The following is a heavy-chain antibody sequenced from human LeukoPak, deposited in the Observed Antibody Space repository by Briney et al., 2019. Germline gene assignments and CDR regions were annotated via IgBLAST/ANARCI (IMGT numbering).Heavy chain of an antibody. D-gene: IGHD4-11*01. CDR3: ARATTRGDWFDP. CDR1: GGTFSSYA. CDR2: IIPIFGTA. J-gene: IGHJ5*02. V-gene: IGHV1-69*13. Sequence: SVKVSCKASGGTFSSYAISWVRQAPGQGLEWMGGIIPIFGTANYAQKFQGRVTITADESTSTAYMELSSLRSEDTAVYYCARATTRGDWFDPWGQGTLVTVSS.